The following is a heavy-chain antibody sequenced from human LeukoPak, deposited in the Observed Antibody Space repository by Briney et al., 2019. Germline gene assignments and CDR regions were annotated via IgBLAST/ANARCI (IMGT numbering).Heavy chain of an antibody. CDR3: AKDQKGHAIVVVPAAIPYFDY. CDR1: GFTFSSYG. V-gene: IGHV3-30*02. D-gene: IGHD2-2*02. Sequence: PGGSLRLSCAASGFTFSSYGMHWVRQAPGKGLEWVAFIRYDGSNKYYTDSVKGRFTISRDNSKNTLYLQMNSLRAEDTAVYYCAKDQKGHAIVVVPAAIPYFDYWGQGTLVTVSS. CDR2: IRYDGSNK. J-gene: IGHJ4*02.